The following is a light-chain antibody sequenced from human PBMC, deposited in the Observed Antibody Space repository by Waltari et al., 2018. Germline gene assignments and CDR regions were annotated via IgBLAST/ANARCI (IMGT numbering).Light chain of an antibody. J-gene: IGKJ4*01. V-gene: IGKV1-16*02. CDR2: DAS. Sequence: DIQMTQSPSSLSASVGDRVTLTCRARQGINNYLAWFQQKPGRAPKSLIYDASTLHSGVSSNFSGSGSGTDFTLTISSLQPEDVATYYCQQYNNYPPTFGGGTKVEIK. CDR1: QGINNY. CDR3: QQYNNYPPT.